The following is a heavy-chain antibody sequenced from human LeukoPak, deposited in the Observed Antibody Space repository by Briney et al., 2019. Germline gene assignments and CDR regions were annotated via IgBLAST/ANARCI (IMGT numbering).Heavy chain of an antibody. CDR3: ATRHSYGSGSFDY. D-gene: IGHD3-10*01. V-gene: IGHV3-53*01. CDR1: GFTVGSNY. Sequence: GGSLRLSCAASGFTVGSNYMSWVRQAPGKGLEWVSVIYSGGSTYYADSVKGRFTISRDDSKNTLYLQMNSPRAEETAVYFSATRHSYGSGSFDYWGQGTLVTVSS. J-gene: IGHJ4*02. CDR2: IYSGGST.